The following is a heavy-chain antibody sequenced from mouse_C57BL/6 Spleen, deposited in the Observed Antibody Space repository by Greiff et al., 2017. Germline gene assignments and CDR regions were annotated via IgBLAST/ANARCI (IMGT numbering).Heavy chain of an antibody. D-gene: IGHD1-1*01. J-gene: IGHJ4*01. Sequence: QVHVKQPGAELVRPGTSVKLSCKASGYTFTSYWMHWVKQRPGQGLEWIGVIDPSDSYTNYNQKFKGKATLTVDTSSSTAYMQLSSLTSEDSAVYYCARRGYYGSSYGYAMDYWGQGTSVTVSS. CDR3: ARRGYYGSSYGYAMDY. V-gene: IGHV1-59*01. CDR1: GYTFTSYW. CDR2: IDPSDSYT.